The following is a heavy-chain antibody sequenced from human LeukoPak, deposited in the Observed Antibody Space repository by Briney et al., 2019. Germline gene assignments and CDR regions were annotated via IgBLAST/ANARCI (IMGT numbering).Heavy chain of an antibody. CDR1: GFSFSSYE. V-gene: IGHV3-30*02. J-gene: IGHJ4*02. Sequence: PGRSLRLSCAASGFSFSSYEMNWVRQAPGKGLEWVASLRYDGSNEYYADSVKGRFTISRDNSKNTLHLQMNNLRAEDMAVYYCAKEYSSGWYYFDYWGQGTLVTVSS. D-gene: IGHD6-19*01. CDR3: AKEYSSGWYYFDY. CDR2: LRYDGSNE.